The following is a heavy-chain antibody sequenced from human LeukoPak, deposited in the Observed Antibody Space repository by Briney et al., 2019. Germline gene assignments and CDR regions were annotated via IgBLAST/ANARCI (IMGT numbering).Heavy chain of an antibody. CDR1: GFTVSSNF. CDR3: ATDNPSRK. J-gene: IGHJ4*02. CDR2: IYGGGST. Sequence: GGSLRLSCAASGFTVSSNFMNWVRQTPGKGLEWVSVIYGGGSTYYVDSVKGRFTISRDNSKNTLYLQMNSLRVEDTAVYYCATDNPSRKWGQGTLVTVSS. V-gene: IGHV3-53*01.